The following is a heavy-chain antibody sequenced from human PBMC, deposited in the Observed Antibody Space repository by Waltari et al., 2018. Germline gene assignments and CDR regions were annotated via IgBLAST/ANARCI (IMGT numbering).Heavy chain of an antibody. CDR1: GGSISSYY. CDR2: IYYSGST. V-gene: IGHV4-59*01. J-gene: IGHJ6*02. D-gene: IGHD3-3*01. Sequence: QVQLQASGPGLVKPSETLSLTCTVSGGSISSYYWRLIRQPPGKGLEWIGYIYYSGSTNYNPSRKSRVTISVDTSKNQFSLKLSSVTAADTAVYYCARGSDVLRFLEWSPPGYYGMDVWGQGTTVTVSS. CDR3: ARGSDVLRFLEWSPPGYYGMDV.